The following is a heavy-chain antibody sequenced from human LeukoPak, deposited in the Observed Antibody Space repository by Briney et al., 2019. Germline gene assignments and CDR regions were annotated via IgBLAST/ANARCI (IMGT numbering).Heavy chain of an antibody. CDR3: AKAFPLSVSGSYYVSNWFDP. D-gene: IGHD3-10*01. J-gene: IGHJ5*02. Sequence: GGSLRLSCAASGVTFSTYGMHWVRQAPGRGREGVVIIWHDGDRGYYAGSVKGRFTISRDNSKNMLYLEMNSLRADDTAVYYCAKAFPLSVSGSYYVSNWFDPWGQGTLVTVSS. V-gene: IGHV3-33*06. CDR2: IWHDGDRG. CDR1: GVTFSTYG.